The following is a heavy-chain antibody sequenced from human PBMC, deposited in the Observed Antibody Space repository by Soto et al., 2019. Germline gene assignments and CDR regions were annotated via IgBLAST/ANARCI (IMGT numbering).Heavy chain of an antibody. J-gene: IGHJ4*02. Sequence: EVQLLESGGGLVQPGGSLRLSCAASGFTFSSYAMSWVRQAPGKGLEWVSAISGSGGSTYYADSVKGRFTISRDNSKNTLYLQMNSLRAEDTAVYYCASHYDFWSGHLDGYFDYWGQGTLVTVSS. CDR3: ASHYDFWSGHLDGYFDY. D-gene: IGHD3-3*01. V-gene: IGHV3-23*01. CDR2: ISGSGGST. CDR1: GFTFSSYA.